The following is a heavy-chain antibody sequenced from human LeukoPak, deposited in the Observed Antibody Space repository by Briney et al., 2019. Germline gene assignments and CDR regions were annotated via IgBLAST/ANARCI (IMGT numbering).Heavy chain of an antibody. CDR1: GFTFSSYW. V-gene: IGHV3-7*04. CDR3: ARGLTRSGY. J-gene: IGHJ4*02. Sequence: GGSLRLSCAASGFTFSSYWMSWVRQSPGKGLEWVANIKEDGSQKYYVDSVRGRFTISRDNAKNSLYLQMNSLRGEDTAVYYCARGLTRSGYWGQGTLVTVSS. CDR2: IKEDGSQK. D-gene: IGHD1-26*01.